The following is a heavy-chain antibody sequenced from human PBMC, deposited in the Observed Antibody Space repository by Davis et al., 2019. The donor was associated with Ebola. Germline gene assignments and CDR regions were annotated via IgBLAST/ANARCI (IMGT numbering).Heavy chain of an antibody. V-gene: IGHV4-4*02. CDR1: GGSISSSHW. D-gene: IGHD4-17*01. Sequence: PSETLSLTCGVSGGSISSSHWWSWVRQSPGKGLEWIGYIEHHGRTEYIPSLNNRVTISLDTSKNQISLQLNSVTPEDSAVYYCARGVYGAYFDSWGQGALVTVSS. CDR2: IEHHGRT. J-gene: IGHJ4*02. CDR3: ARGVYGAYFDS.